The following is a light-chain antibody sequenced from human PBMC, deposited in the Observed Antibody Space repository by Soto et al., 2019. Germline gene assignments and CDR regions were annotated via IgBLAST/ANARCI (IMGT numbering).Light chain of an antibody. V-gene: IGKV2-28*01. CDR2: LGS. CDR1: QSLLHTNGYNY. J-gene: IGKJ1*01. CDR3: MQVLTTPRT. Sequence: DIVMTQSPLSQPVTPGEPASISCRSSQSLLHTNGYNYLDWYLQKPGQSPHLLIYLGSNRASGVPDRFSGSGSGTDFTLKISRVEAEDVGVYYCMQVLTTPRTFGPGTKVDIK.